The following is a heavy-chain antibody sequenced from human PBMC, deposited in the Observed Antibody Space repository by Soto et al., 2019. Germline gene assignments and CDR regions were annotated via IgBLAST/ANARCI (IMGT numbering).Heavy chain of an antibody. Sequence: CVGRIIQIPGKGLEGMGIIYPGDYDTRYSPSFQGQVTISADKSISTAYLQWSSLKASDTAMYYCARGYCSGGSCYRNGFDPWGQGTLVTVYS. V-gene: IGHV5-51*01. CDR3: ARGYCSGGSCYRNGFDP. CDR2: IYPGDYDT. CDR1: C. J-gene: IGHJ5*02. D-gene: IGHD2-15*01.